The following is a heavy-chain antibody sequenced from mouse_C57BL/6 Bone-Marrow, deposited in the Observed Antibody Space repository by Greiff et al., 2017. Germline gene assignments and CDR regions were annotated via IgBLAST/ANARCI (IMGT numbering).Heavy chain of an antibody. D-gene: IGHD3-2*02. CDR3: ARWGISGYERVFDY. CDR1: GYTFTSYW. Sequence: VQLQQPGAELVKPGASVKLSCKASGYTFTSYWMHWVKQRPGQGLEWIGMIHPNSGSTNYNEKFKSKATLTVDKSSSTAYMQLSSLTSEDSAVYYCARWGISGYERVFDYWGQGTTLTVSS. J-gene: IGHJ2*01. CDR2: IHPNSGST. V-gene: IGHV1-64*01.